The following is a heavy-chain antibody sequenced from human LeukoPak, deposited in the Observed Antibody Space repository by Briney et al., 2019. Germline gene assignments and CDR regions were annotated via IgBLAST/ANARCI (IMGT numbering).Heavy chain of an antibody. V-gene: IGHV4-28*03. J-gene: IGHJ4*02. Sequence: SETLSLTCAVSGYSISSSNWWGCILQHPRKGLEWIWYIYYSGSAYYNASLKSRITMSLDTTKNQFSLKLSSVTAVDTAVYYCARDDGSIVPPAPFDYWGQGTLVTVSS. CDR3: ARDDGSIVPPAPFDY. CDR2: IYYSGSA. CDR1: GYSISSSNW. D-gene: IGHD1-26*01.